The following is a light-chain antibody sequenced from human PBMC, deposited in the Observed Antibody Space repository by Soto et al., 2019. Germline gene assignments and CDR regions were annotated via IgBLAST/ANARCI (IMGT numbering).Light chain of an antibody. CDR2: DAS. Sequence: EIVLTQSPATLSLSPGERATLSCRASQRVSSYLAWYQQKPGQAPRLLIYDASNRATGIPARFSGSGSGTDFTLTISSIEPEDCAVYYCQQRSNWPPYTFGQGNKLEIK. CDR1: QRVSSY. J-gene: IGKJ2*01. CDR3: QQRSNWPPYT. V-gene: IGKV3-11*01.